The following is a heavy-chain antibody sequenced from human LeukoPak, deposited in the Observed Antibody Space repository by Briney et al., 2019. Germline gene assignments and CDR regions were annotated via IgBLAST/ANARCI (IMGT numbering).Heavy chain of an antibody. Sequence: GESLKISCRCSGYSFINYYIGWVRQMPGKGLEWMGVTYPGGSDTRYSPSFQRQVTISADKSTTTVYLQWSSLKASDSGMYYCARQYSSGWYRHFDYWGQGTLVTDSS. V-gene: IGHV5-51*01. J-gene: IGHJ4*02. D-gene: IGHD6-19*01. CDR2: TYPGGSDT. CDR1: GYSFINYY. CDR3: ARQYSSGWYRHFDY.